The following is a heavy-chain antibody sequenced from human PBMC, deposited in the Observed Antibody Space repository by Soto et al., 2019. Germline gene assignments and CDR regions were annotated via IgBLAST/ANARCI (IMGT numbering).Heavy chain of an antibody. V-gene: IGHV1-18*01. CDR2: ISGYNGNT. D-gene: IGHD1-26*01. CDR1: GYTFTSYA. CDR3: ARDLGLVGETYYYYGMDV. Sequence: GASVKVSCKASGYTFTSYAMHWVRQAPGQRLEWMGWISGYNGNTKYAQKFQGRVTMTTDTSTSTTYMEVRSLRSDDTAVYYCARDLGLVGETYYYYGMDVWGQGTTVTVSS. J-gene: IGHJ6*02.